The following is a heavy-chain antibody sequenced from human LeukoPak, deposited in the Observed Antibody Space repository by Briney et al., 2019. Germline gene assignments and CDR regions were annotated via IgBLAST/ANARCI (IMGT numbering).Heavy chain of an antibody. CDR2: IYYSGST. CDR1: GGSISSYY. V-gene: IGHV4-59*01. CDR3: ARSRGELLFNY. J-gene: IGHJ4*02. D-gene: IGHD1-26*01. Sequence: SETPTLTCTVSGGSISSYYWSWIRQPPGKGLEWIAYIYYSGSTSYNPSLKSRVTISVDTSKNQFSLKLSSVTAADTAVYYCARSRGELLFNYWGQGTLVTVSS.